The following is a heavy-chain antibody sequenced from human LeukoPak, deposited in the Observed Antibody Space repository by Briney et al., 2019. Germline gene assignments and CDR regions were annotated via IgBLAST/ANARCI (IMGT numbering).Heavy chain of an antibody. Sequence: XYXGSNKYYADSVKGRFTISRDNSKNTLYLQMNSLRAEDTAVYYCANAYYYDSSGYPNLYYFDYWGQGTLVTVSS. J-gene: IGHJ4*02. V-gene: IGHV3-30*18. D-gene: IGHD3-22*01. CDR3: ANAYYYDSSGYPNLYYFDY. CDR2: XYXGSNK.